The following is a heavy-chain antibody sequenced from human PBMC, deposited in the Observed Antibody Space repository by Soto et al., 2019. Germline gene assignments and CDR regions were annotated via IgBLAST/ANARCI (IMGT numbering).Heavy chain of an antibody. CDR2: IYPRDSDT. V-gene: IGHV5-51*01. J-gene: IGHJ4*02. Sequence: GESLKISCKASGYSFTNYWIGWVRQMPGKGLEWMGVIYPRDSDTTYSPSFQGHVTISADKSINTAYLQWNSLKASDTAMYYCARQGAVAGPGDFWGQGTLVTAPQ. CDR1: GYSFTNYW. D-gene: IGHD6-13*01. CDR3: ARQGAVAGPGDF.